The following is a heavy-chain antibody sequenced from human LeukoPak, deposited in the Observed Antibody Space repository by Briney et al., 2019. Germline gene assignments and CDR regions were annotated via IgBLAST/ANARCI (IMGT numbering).Heavy chain of an antibody. Sequence: SETLSLTCSASGGSISSNSYYWAWIRQPPGKGLEWIGSIYHSGSTYYNPSLKSRVTLSVDTSKKQFSLKLSSVTAADTAVYYCARQYSNNWYDDRGWFDPWGQGTLVTVSS. J-gene: IGHJ5*02. D-gene: IGHD6-13*01. CDR1: GGSISSNSYY. CDR3: ARQYSNNWYDDRGWFDP. V-gene: IGHV4-39*01. CDR2: IYHSGST.